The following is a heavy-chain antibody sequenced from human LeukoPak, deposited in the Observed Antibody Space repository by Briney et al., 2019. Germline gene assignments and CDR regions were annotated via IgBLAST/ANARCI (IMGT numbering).Heavy chain of an antibody. CDR1: GFTFSSYW. V-gene: IGHV3-48*04. D-gene: IGHD2-2*01. Sequence: GGSLRLSCAASGFTFSSYWMSWVRQAPGKGLEWVSYISSSGSTIYYADSVKGRFTISRDNAKNSLYLQMNSLRAEDTAAYYCARGGRTRGYCSSTSCHDAFDIWGQGTMVTVSS. CDR2: ISSSGSTI. CDR3: ARGGRTRGYCSSTSCHDAFDI. J-gene: IGHJ3*02.